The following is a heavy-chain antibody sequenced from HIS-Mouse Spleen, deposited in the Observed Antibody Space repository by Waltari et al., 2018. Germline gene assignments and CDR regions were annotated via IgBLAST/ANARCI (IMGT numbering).Heavy chain of an antibody. J-gene: IGHJ6*02. V-gene: IGHV1-2*02. Sequence: QVQLVQSGAEVKKPGASVKVSCKASGYTFTGYYMHWVRQAPGQGLEWMGWINPNSGGTNYAPKFQGGVPMTRDTSISTAYMELSRLRSDDTAVYYCARDSIAVMDVWGQGTTVTVSS. CDR2: INPNSGGT. CDR3: ARDSIAVMDV. D-gene: IGHD6-19*01. CDR1: GYTFTGYY.